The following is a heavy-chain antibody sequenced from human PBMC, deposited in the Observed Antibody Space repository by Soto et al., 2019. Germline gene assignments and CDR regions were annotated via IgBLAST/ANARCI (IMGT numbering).Heavy chain of an antibody. CDR2: IDGTGDNT. J-gene: IGHJ3*01. Sequence: EVQLLESGGGLVQPGGSLTLSCAASGFTFSSYAMSWLRQAPGKGLEWVSAIDGTGDNTHYADSVKGRFTFSRDNSRNTLYLQMNGLRTEDTALYYCAKQVTGWFNDAFDVWGQWTVVTVSS. CDR1: GFTFSSYA. D-gene: IGHD6-19*01. V-gene: IGHV3-23*01. CDR3: AKQVTGWFNDAFDV.